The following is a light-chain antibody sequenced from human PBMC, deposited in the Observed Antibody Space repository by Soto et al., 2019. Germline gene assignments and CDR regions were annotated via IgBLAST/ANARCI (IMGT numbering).Light chain of an antibody. CDR3: QQYNSFSYT. CDR2: DAS. V-gene: IGKV1-5*01. J-gene: IGKJ2*01. CDR1: QSISSW. Sequence: DIQMTQSPSTLSASVGDRVTITCRASQSISSWLAWYQQKPGKVPKLLIYDASSLESGVPSRFSGSGSGTEFTLTISSLQHADFATYYCQQYNSFSYTFGQGTKLEIK.